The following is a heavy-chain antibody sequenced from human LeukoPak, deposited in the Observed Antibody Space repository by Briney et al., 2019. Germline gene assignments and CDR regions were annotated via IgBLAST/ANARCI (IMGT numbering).Heavy chain of an antibody. Sequence: GGSLRLSCAASGFTFTSYSMNWVRQAPGKGLEWVSSISSSSSYIYYADSVKGRFTISRDNAKKSLYLQMNSLRAEDTAVYYCARDRGSSGWDFDYWGQGTLVTVSS. CDR2: ISSSSSYI. CDR3: ARDRGSSGWDFDY. V-gene: IGHV3-21*01. D-gene: IGHD6-19*01. J-gene: IGHJ4*02. CDR1: GFTFTSYS.